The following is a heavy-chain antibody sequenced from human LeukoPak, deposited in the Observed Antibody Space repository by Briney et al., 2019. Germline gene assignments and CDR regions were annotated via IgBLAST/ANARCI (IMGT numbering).Heavy chain of an antibody. Sequence: GGSLRLSCAASGFTFSSYGMHWVRQAPGKGLEWVAVISYDGSNKYYADSVKGRFTISRDNSKNTLYLQMNSLRAEDTAVYYCAKVLAVAAYQYYFDYWGQGTLVTVSS. CDR2: ISYDGSNK. J-gene: IGHJ4*02. CDR1: GFTFSSYG. CDR3: AKVLAVAAYQYYFDY. V-gene: IGHV3-30*18. D-gene: IGHD6-6*01.